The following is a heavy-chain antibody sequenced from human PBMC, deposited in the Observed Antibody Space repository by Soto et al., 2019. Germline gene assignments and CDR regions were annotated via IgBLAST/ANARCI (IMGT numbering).Heavy chain of an antibody. CDR1: GYTFSDSA. Sequence: EVQLVESGGGLVQPGGSLKLSCAASGYTFSDSAMHWVRQASGKGLEWVGRIRSKANSYATVYAASMKGRFTISRDDSKNTEYLQMNSLKTEDTAVYYCARLWSEREPNFDYWGQGTLVSVSS. CDR2: IRSKANSYAT. V-gene: IGHV3-73*02. D-gene: IGHD1-26*01. J-gene: IGHJ4*02. CDR3: ARLWSEREPNFDY.